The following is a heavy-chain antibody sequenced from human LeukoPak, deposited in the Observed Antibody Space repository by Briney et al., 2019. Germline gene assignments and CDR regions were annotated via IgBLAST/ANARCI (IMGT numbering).Heavy chain of an antibody. CDR1: GFTVSDAW. J-gene: IGHJ4*02. CDR3: TTRGGSFSIFDY. Sequence: KSGGSLRLSCATSGFTVSDAWMSWVRQAPGKGLEWVGRIKSKTDGGTTDYAAPVKGRFTISRDDSKNTLYLQMNSLKTEDTAVYYCTTRGGSFSIFDYWGQGTLVTVSS. CDR2: IKSKTDGGTT. V-gene: IGHV3-15*01. D-gene: IGHD1-26*01.